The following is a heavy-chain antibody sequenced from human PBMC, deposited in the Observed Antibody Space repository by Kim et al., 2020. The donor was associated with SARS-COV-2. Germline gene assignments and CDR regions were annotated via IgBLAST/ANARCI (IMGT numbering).Heavy chain of an antibody. CDR2: ISWNSGSI. V-gene: IGHV3-9*01. CDR1: GFTFGDYA. Sequence: GGSLRLSCAASGFTFGDYAMHWVRQAPGKGLEWVSVISWNSGSIGYADSVKGRFTISRDNAKNSLYLQMNSLRAEDTALYYCAKDQRGGLVRELNGFDPWGQATLLTVCS. J-gene: IGHJ5*02. D-gene: IGHD3-9*01. CDR3: AKDQRGGLVRELNGFDP.